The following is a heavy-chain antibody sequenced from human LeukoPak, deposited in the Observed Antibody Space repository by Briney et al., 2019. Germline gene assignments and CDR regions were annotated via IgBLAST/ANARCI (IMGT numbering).Heavy chain of an antibody. CDR3: ARFWNDGPIDY. CDR2: IYYSGST. CDR1: GDSISSYY. D-gene: IGHD1-1*01. J-gene: IGHJ4*02. Sequence: SETLSLTCTVSGDSISSYYWSWIRQPPGKGLEWIGYIYYSGSTKYNPSLKSRVTISVDTSKNQFSLKLNSVTAADTAVYYCARFWNDGPIDYWGQGTLVTVSS. V-gene: IGHV4-59*01.